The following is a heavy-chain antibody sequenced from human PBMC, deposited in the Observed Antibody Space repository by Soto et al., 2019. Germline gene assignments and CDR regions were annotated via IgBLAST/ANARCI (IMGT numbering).Heavy chain of an antibody. V-gene: IGHV3-23*01. CDR3: AKDRTIASRTFDS. CDR2: ISGSVGST. J-gene: IGHJ4*02. D-gene: IGHD6-6*01. Sequence: PGWSLRLSCTSSVFTFIDHGMHWVRQAPGKGLEWVASISGSVGSTFYADSVKGRFTISRDNYLNTLDLQMNSLRAEDTAVYYCAKDRTIASRTFDSWGQGALVTVSS. CDR1: VFTFIDHG.